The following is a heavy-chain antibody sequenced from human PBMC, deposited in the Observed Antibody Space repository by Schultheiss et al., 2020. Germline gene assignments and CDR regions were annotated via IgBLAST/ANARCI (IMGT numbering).Heavy chain of an antibody. CDR3: ARGRDGWLRNYYYGMDV. D-gene: IGHD5-12*01. V-gene: IGHV4-4*02. Sequence: SETLSLTCAVSGGSISSSNWWSWVRQPPGKGLEWIGEIYHSGSTNYNPSLKSRVTISVDTSKNQFSLKLSSVTAADTAVYYCARGRDGWLRNYYYGMDVWGQGTTVTVS. CDR1: GGSISSSNW. J-gene: IGHJ6*02. CDR2: IYHSGST.